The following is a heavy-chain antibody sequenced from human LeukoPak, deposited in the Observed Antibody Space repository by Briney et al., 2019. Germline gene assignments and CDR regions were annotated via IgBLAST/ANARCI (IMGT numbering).Heavy chain of an antibody. CDR1: GFTFSSYA. CDR3: AKEGGPDVGDAFDI. Sequence: GRSLRLSCAASGFTFSSYAMHWVRQAPGKGLEWVAAISYDGSSKYHADSVKGRFTISRDNSKNTLYLQMNSLRAEDTAVYYCAKEGGPDVGDAFDIWGQGTMVTVSS. J-gene: IGHJ3*02. D-gene: IGHD1-14*01. V-gene: IGHV3-30*04. CDR2: ISYDGSSK.